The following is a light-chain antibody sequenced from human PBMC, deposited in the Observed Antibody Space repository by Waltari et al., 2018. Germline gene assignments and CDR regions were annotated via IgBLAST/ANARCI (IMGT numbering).Light chain of an antibody. Sequence: LVMTQTPPSLSVTPGQSASISCKSNQSLLYSDGKTSLHWYLQRPGQSPQLLIYDVSSRFAGVPDRINGRGSGTDFTLEISRVEAEDVGVYYCMQGLLPPLTFGGGTKVEIK. CDR3: MQGLLPPLT. CDR1: QSLLYSDGKTS. V-gene: IGKV2-29*02. CDR2: DVS. J-gene: IGKJ4*01.